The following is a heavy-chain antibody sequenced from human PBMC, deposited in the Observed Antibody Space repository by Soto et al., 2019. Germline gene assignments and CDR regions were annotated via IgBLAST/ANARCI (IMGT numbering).Heavy chain of an antibody. V-gene: IGHV1-69*04. Sequence: GPSVKVSCKASGGTFSSYTISWVRQAPGQGLEWMGRIIPILGIANYAQKFQGRVTITVDKSTSTAYMELSRLRSEDTAVYYCARDVGVVVVAATPVFMNSRFDPWGQGTLVTVSS. CDR2: IIPILGIA. CDR1: GGTFSSYT. CDR3: ARDVGVVVVAATPVFMNSRFDP. J-gene: IGHJ5*02. D-gene: IGHD2-15*01.